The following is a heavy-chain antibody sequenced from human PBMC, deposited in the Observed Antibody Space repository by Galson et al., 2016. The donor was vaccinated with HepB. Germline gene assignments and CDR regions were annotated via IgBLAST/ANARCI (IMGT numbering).Heavy chain of an antibody. CDR1: GFTFSSYW. D-gene: IGHD1-1*01. CDR2: INGDGSST. V-gene: IGHV3-74*01. CDR3: AVRNDPLDY. J-gene: IGHJ4*02. Sequence: SLRLSCAASGFTFSSYWMHWVRQAPGKGLVWVSRINGDGSSTTYADSVKGRFTISRDNAKNTLYLQMNSLRAGDTAVYYCAVRNDPLDYWGQGTLVTVSS.